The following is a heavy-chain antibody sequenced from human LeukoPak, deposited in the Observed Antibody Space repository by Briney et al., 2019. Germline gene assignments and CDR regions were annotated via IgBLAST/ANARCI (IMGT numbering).Heavy chain of an antibody. D-gene: IGHD2-2*01. V-gene: IGHV4-30-2*01. CDR3: ARVTERTEYQLPSSPHWFDS. CDR1: GGSISSGGYY. CDR2: ICHSGST. Sequence: SETLSLTCTASGGSISSGGYYYWSWIRKPPGKGLELIGSICHSGSTYYNPSLKSRVTISVDRSNNQFSLKLSSVTAADTAVYYCARVTERTEYQLPSSPHWFDSWGQGILVTVSS. J-gene: IGHJ5*01.